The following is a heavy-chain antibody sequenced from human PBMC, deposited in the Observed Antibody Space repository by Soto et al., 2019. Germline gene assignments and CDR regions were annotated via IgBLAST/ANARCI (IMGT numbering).Heavy chain of an antibody. J-gene: IGHJ6*02. CDR2: IYIDGST. V-gene: IGHV3-53*01. Sequence: EVQLVDSGGDLIQPGGSLRLSCGASGFTVSGNSLSWVRQAPGKGLEWVSYIYIDGSTYYADSVRGRFNLTRDNSKNTLYLQMNNLRGEDTAVYYFVSDGVSGTALAGIQYSGMDVWGQGTTVTVSS. D-gene: IGHD6-19*01. CDR1: GFTVSGNS. CDR3: VSDGVSGTALAGIQYSGMDV.